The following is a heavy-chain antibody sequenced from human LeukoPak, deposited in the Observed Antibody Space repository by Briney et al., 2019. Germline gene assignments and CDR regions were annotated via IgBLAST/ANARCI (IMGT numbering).Heavy chain of an antibody. CDR2: ISSSSSYI. J-gene: IGHJ6*02. CDR3: AREDSSSWFEVRDYYGMDV. Sequence: GGSLRLSCAASGFTFSSYSMNWVRQAPGKGLEWVSSISSSSSYIYHADSVKGRFTISRDNAKNSLYLQMNSLRAEDTAVYYCAREDSSSWFEVRDYYGMDVWGQGTTVTVSS. D-gene: IGHD6-13*01. CDR1: GFTFSSYS. V-gene: IGHV3-21*01.